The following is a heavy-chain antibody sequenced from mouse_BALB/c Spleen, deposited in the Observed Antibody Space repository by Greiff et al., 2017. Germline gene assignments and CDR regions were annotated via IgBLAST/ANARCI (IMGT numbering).Heavy chain of an antibody. CDR1: GFTFTDYY. D-gene: IGHD1-1*01. CDR2: IRNKANGYTT. V-gene: IGHV7-3*02. J-gene: IGHJ2*01. CDR3: ARSSTFDY. Sequence: DVKLQESGGGLVQPGGSLRLSCATSGFTFTDYYMSWVRQPPGKALEWLGFIRNKANGYTTEYSASVKGRFTISRDNSQSILYLQMNTLRAEDSATYYCARSSTFDYWGQGTTRTDSA.